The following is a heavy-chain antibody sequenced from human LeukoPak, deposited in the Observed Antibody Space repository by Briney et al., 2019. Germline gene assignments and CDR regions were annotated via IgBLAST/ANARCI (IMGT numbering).Heavy chain of an antibody. CDR3: ARIAAAGHGEDY. D-gene: IGHD6-13*01. CDR2: INPSGGST. V-gene: IGHV1-46*01. CDR1: GYTFTSYY. Sequence: GALVKASCKASGYTFTSYYMHWVRQAPGQGLEWMGIINPSGGSTSYAQKFQGRVTMTRDTSTSTVYMELSSLRSEDTAVYYCARIAAAGHGEDYWGQGTLVTVSS. J-gene: IGHJ4*02.